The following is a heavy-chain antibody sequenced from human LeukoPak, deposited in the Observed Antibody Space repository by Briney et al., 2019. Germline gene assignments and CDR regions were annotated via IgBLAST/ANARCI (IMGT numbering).Heavy chain of an antibody. CDR3: ARLSLRCSGGSCYRGAFDS. V-gene: IGHV4-39*01. Sequence: SETLSLTCTVSGGSISTNSYHWACIRQPPGKGLEWIGSISYSGSIYYNPSLKSRVTISVDTSKSQVSLNLSSVTAADTAVYYCARLSLRCSGGSCYRGAFDSWGQGTLVTVSS. CDR1: GGSISTNSYH. D-gene: IGHD2-15*01. J-gene: IGHJ4*02. CDR2: ISYSGSI.